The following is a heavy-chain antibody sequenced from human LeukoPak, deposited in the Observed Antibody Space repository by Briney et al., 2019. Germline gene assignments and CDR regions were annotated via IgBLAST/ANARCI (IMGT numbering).Heavy chain of an antibody. J-gene: IGHJ4*02. Sequence: GESLKISCEGSGYSFTTYWIGWVRQKPGKGLEWMGIVYPGDSDTRYRPSFQGQVTISADKSISTAYLQWSSLKASDTAMYYCALGMYRSGWRFDYWGQGTLVTVSS. V-gene: IGHV5-51*01. CDR1: GYSFTTYW. D-gene: IGHD6-19*01. CDR2: VYPGDSDT. CDR3: ALGMYRSGWRFDY.